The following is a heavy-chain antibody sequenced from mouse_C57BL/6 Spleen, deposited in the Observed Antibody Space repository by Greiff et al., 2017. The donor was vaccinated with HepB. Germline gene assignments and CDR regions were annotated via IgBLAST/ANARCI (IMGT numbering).Heavy chain of an antibody. Sequence: QVQLQQPGAELVKPGASVKMSCKASGYTFPSYWITWVKQRPGQGLEWIGDIYPGSGSTNYNEKFKSKATLTVDTSSSTAYMQLSSLTSEDSAVYYGARGDYRREYYFDYWGQGTTLTVSS. CDR2: IYPGSGST. D-gene: IGHD1-1*02. CDR3: ARGDYRREYYFDY. J-gene: IGHJ2*01. V-gene: IGHV1-55*01. CDR1: GYTFPSYW.